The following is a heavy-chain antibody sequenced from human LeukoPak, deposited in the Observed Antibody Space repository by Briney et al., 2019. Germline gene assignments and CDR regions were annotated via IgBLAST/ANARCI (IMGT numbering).Heavy chain of an antibody. CDR2: MNPNSGNT. D-gene: IGHD3-22*01. CDR1: GYTFTSYD. V-gene: IGHV1-8*02. CDR3: ARGLGYYDSSGYYS. J-gene: IGHJ4*02. Sequence: GASVKVSCKASGYTFTSYDINWVRQATGQGLEWMGWMNPNSGNTGYAQKFQGRVTMTTDTSTSTAYMELRSLRSDDTAVYYCARGLGYYDSSGYYSWGQGTLVTVSS.